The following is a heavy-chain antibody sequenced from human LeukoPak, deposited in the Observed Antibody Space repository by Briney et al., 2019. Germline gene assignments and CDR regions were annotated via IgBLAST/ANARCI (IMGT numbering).Heavy chain of an antibody. D-gene: IGHD4-17*01. CDR2: IYYTGST. CDR3: ARDQRSGDYWFDP. V-gene: IGHV4-59*01. J-gene: IGHJ5*02. Sequence: PSETLSLTCTVSGGSISSYYWSWIRQPPGKGLEWIGYIYYTGSTNYNPSLKSRVTISVDTSKNQFSLKLSSVTAADTAMYYCARDQRSGDYWFDPWGQGTLVTVSS. CDR1: GGSISSYY.